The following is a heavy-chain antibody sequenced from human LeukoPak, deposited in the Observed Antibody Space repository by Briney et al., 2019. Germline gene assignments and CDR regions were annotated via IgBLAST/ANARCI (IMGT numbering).Heavy chain of an antibody. CDR3: ARLAFCTNAVCFSNYYYSMNV. Sequence: GESLKISCKGSGYSFTSYWIGWVRQMPGKGLEWMGIIYPDDSDTKYSPSFQGQVTISADKSISTAYLQWSSLKASDTAMYYCARLAFCTNAVCFSNYYYSMNVWGRGTTVTVSS. V-gene: IGHV5-51*01. J-gene: IGHJ6*03. CDR1: GYSFTSYW. CDR2: IYPDDSDT. D-gene: IGHD2-8*01.